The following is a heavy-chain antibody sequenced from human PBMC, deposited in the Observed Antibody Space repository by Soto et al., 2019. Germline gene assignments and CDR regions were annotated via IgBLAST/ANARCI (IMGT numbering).Heavy chain of an antibody. D-gene: IGHD3-22*01. CDR3: ARDEGYYDSSGYYGY. CDR2: IWYDGSNK. V-gene: IGHV3-33*08. J-gene: IGHJ4*02. CDR1: GFTFSSYA. Sequence: QVQLVESGGGVVQPGRSLRLSCAASGFTFSSYAMHWVRQAPGKGLEWVAVIWYDGSNKYYADSVKGRFTISRDNSKNTLYLQMNSLRAEDTAVYYCARDEGYYDSSGYYGYWGQGTLVTVSS.